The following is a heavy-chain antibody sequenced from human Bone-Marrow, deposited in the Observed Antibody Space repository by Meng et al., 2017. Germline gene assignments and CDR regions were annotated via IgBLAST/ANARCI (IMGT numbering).Heavy chain of an antibody. D-gene: IGHD6-19*01. CDR3: ARCRQWGWDGGCYFDY. V-gene: IGHV3-53*04. Sequence: GESLKISCAASGFTVSNNYMSWVRQAPGKGLEWVSVMYSGGSTYYAESVKGRFTISRHNSKNTLYLQMNSLRAEDTAVYYCARCRQWGWDGGCYFDYWGQGTLVTVAS. CDR2: MYSGGST. CDR1: GFTVSNNY. J-gene: IGHJ4*02.